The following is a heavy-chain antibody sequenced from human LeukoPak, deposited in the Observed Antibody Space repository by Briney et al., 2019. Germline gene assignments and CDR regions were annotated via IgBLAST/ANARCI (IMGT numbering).Heavy chain of an antibody. D-gene: IGHD1-26*01. CDR1: GFTFSSYA. Sequence: PGRSLRLSCAASGFTFSSYAMHWVRQAPGKGLEWVAVISYDGSNKYYADSVKGRFTISRDNAKNSLYLQMNNLRAEDTAVYYCASGIRAFDYWGQGALVTVSS. CDR2: ISYDGSNK. J-gene: IGHJ4*02. CDR3: ASGIRAFDY. V-gene: IGHV3-30*04.